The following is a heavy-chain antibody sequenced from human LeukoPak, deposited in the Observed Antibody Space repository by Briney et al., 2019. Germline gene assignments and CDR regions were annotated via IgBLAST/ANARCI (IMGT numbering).Heavy chain of an antibody. CDR2: IRGSGGST. J-gene: IGHJ5*02. CDR3: AKGGPYSDSSQSWFAP. Sequence: GGSLRLFCAASGFSFANYAMSWVRQAPGKGLEWVSSIRGSGGSTNYADSVKGRFTNSRDNSKNTLSLQMNSLRAEDTALYYCAKGGPYSDSSQSWFAPWGQGTLVTVSS. CDR1: GFSFANYA. D-gene: IGHD6-13*01. V-gene: IGHV3-23*01.